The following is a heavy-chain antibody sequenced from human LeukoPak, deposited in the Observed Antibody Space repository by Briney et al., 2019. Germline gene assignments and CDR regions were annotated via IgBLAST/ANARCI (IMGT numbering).Heavy chain of an antibody. CDR3: ARATGSGYDSPAYYYYMDV. D-gene: IGHD5-12*01. CDR2: IYTSGST. V-gene: IGHV4-61*02. CDR1: GGSISSGSYY. J-gene: IGHJ6*03. Sequence: PSETLSLTCTVSGGSISSGSYYWSWIRQPAGKGLEWIGRIYTSGSTNYNPSLKSRVTISVDTSKNQFSLKLSSVTAADTAVYYCARATGSGYDSPAYYYYMDVWGKGTTVTVSS.